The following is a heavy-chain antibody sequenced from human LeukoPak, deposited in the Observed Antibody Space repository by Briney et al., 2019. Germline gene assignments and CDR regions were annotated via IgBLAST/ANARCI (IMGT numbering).Heavy chain of an antibody. CDR2: INSDGSST. CDR3: ASTIYSSGWYPKGNYYYYGMDV. Sequence: GFLRLSCAASGFTFSSYWMHWVRQAPGKGLVWVSRINSDGSSTSYADSVKGRFAISRDNAKNTLYLQMNSLRAEDTAVYYCASTIYSSGWYPKGNYYYYGMDVWGQGTTVTVSS. V-gene: IGHV3-74*01. D-gene: IGHD6-19*01. CDR1: GFTFSSYW. J-gene: IGHJ6*02.